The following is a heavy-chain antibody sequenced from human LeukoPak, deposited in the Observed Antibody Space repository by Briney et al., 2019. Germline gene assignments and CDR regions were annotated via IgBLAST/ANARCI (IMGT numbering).Heavy chain of an antibody. CDR2: ISSSSSYM. J-gene: IGHJ4*02. CDR1: GFTFSSYS. Sequence: GGSLRLSCAASGFTFSSYSMNWVRQAPGKGLEWVSSISSSSSYMYYADSVKGRFTISRDNAKNSLYLQMNSLRAEDTAVYYCARVYHRPHTDLWGQGTLVTVSS. D-gene: IGHD2-2*01. V-gene: IGHV3-21*01. CDR3: ARVYHRPHTDL.